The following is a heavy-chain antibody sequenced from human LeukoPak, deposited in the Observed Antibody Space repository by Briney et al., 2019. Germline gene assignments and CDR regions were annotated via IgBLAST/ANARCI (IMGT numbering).Heavy chain of an antibody. J-gene: IGHJ3*02. CDR2: INPNSGGT. CDR3: ARDADYYDSSGYYYGENAFDI. Sequence: GASVKVSCTASGYTFTGYYMHWVRQAPGQGLEWMGRINPNSGGTNYAQKFQGRVTMTRDTSISTAYMELSRLRSDDTAVYYCARDADYYDSSGYYYGENAFDIWGQGTMVTVSS. CDR1: GYTFTGYY. V-gene: IGHV1-2*06. D-gene: IGHD3-22*01.